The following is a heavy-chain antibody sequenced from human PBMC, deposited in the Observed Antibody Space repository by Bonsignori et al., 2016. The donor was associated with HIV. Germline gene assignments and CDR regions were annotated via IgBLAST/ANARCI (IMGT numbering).Heavy chain of an antibody. CDR3: ARSTRIAAVGP. Sequence: SVKVSCKASGGTLSSYAISWVRQAPGQGLEWMGGIMPILGIPAYAQNFQGRVTITADESTSTAYMELSSLRSEDTAVYYCARSTRIAAVGPWGQGTLVTVSS. CDR1: GGTLSSYA. V-gene: IGHV1-69*10. D-gene: IGHD6-13*01. J-gene: IGHJ5*02. CDR2: IMPILGIP.